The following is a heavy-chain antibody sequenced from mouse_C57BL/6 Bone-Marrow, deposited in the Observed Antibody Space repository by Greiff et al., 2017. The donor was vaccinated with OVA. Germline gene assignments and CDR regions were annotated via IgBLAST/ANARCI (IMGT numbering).Heavy chain of an antibody. D-gene: IGHD2-3*01. CDR3: ARIGDGYAMDY. Sequence: QVHVKQSGAELVRPGTSVKMSCKASGYTFTNYWIGWAKQRPGHGLEWIGDIYPGGGYTNYNEKFKGKATLTADKSSSTAYMQFSSLTSEDSAIYYCARIGDGYAMDYWGQGTSVTVSS. J-gene: IGHJ4*01. CDR1: GYTFTNYW. CDR2: IYPGGGYT. V-gene: IGHV1-63*01.